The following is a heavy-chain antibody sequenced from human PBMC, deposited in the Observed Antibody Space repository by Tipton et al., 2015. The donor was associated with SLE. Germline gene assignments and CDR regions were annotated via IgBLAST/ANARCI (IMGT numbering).Heavy chain of an antibody. Sequence: TLSLTCTVSGGSISSGSYYWSWIRQPAGKGLEWIGRIYTSGSTNYNPSLKSRVTISVDTSKNKFSLKLSSVTAADTALYYCARTDHDAFDIWGQGTMVTVSS. CDR1: GGSISSGSYY. J-gene: IGHJ3*02. V-gene: IGHV4-61*02. CDR2: IYTSGST. CDR3: ARTDHDAFDI.